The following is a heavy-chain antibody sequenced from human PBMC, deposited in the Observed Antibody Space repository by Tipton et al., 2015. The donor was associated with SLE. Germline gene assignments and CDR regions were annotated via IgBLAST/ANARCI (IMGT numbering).Heavy chain of an antibody. J-gene: IGHJ4*02. CDR1: GFTFSSYA. CDR3: AREGSWAVGL. Sequence: SLRLSCAASGFTFSSYAMHWVRQAPGKGLEWVAVISYDGSNKYYADSVKGRFTISRDNSKNTLYLQMNSLRAEDTAVYYCAREGSWAVGLWGQGTLVTVSS. CDR2: ISYDGSNK. V-gene: IGHV3-30-3*01.